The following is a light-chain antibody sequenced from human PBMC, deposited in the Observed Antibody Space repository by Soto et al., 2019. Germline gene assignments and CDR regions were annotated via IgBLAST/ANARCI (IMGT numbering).Light chain of an antibody. CDR2: KAS. V-gene: IGKV1-5*03. J-gene: IGKJ1*01. CDR1: QSISSW. Sequence: DIQMTQFPSTLSAFVGDRVTITCRASQSISSWLAWYQQKPGKAPNLLIYKASSLESGVPSRFSGSGSGTEFTLTISSLQPDDFATYYCQQYNTYSPTFGQGTKVEIK. CDR3: QQYNTYSPT.